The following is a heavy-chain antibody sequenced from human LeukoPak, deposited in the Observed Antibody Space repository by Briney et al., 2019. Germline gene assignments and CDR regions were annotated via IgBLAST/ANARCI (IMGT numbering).Heavy chain of an antibody. CDR1: GGSISSSSYY. D-gene: IGHD1-26*01. V-gene: IGHV4-39*07. J-gene: IGHJ4*02. Sequence: SETLSLTCTVSGGSISSSSYYWGWIRQPPGKGLEWIGSIYYSGSTYYNPSLKSRVTISVDTSKNQFSLKLSSVTAADTAVYYCARGGIVGATNYWGQGTLVTVSS. CDR3: ARGGIVGATNY. CDR2: IYYSGST.